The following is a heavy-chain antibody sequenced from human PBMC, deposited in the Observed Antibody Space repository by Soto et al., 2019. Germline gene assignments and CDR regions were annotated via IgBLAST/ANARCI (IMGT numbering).Heavy chain of an antibody. Sequence: PGESLKISCKGSGYSFTSYWISWVRQMPGKGLKWMGRIDRSDSYTNYSPSFQGHVTISADKSISSAYLQWSSLKASDTAMYYCGGCSSTSCHRALGVFDIWGKGKMVTVSS. CDR1: GYSFTSYW. D-gene: IGHD2-2*01. V-gene: IGHV5-10-1*01. CDR3: GGCSSTSCHRALGVFDI. CDR2: IDRSDSYT. J-gene: IGHJ3*02.